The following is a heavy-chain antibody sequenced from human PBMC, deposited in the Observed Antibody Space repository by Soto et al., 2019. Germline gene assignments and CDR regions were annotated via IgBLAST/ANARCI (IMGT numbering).Heavy chain of an antibody. Sequence: ASVKVSCKTYGYIFTDYFIHWVRQAPGQGLEWMGLVKSSGGGAVYAQDFQGRVTMTRDTSTSTAYMEVSSLRLDDTAVYFCALEESYDQSSRDYWLSSFDLWGQGTPVTVSS. D-gene: IGHD3-16*02. CDR3: ALEESYDQSSRDYWLSSFDL. CDR1: GYIFTDYF. V-gene: IGHV1-46*01. CDR2: VKSSGGGA. J-gene: IGHJ4*02.